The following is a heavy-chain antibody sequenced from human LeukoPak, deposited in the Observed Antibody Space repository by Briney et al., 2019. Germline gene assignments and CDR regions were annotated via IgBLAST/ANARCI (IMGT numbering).Heavy chain of an antibody. J-gene: IGHJ4*02. CDR3: AKEWGERGYSYGYDY. CDR1: GFTFSSYG. D-gene: IGHD5-18*01. CDR2: ISYDGSNK. Sequence: PGGSLRLSSAASGFTFSSYGMHWVRQAPGKGLEGVAVISYDGSNKYYADSVKDLFTISRDNSKNTLYLQMNSLRAEDTAVYYCAKEWGERGYSYGYDYWGQGTLVTVSS. V-gene: IGHV3-30*18.